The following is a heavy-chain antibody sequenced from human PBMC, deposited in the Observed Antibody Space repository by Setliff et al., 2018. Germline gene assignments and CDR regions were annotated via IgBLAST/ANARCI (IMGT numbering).Heavy chain of an antibody. Sequence: GGSLRLSCAASGFTFSNAWMSWVRQAPGKGLEWVGRIKSKTDGGTTDYAAPVKGRSTISRDDSKNTLYLQMSSLKTEDTAVYYCTTSISEDYDYGENEGVYYYYYMDVWGKGTTVTVSS. J-gene: IGHJ6*03. D-gene: IGHD4-17*01. CDR3: TTSISEDYDYGENEGVYYYYYMDV. CDR2: IKSKTDGGTT. CDR1: GFTFSNAW. V-gene: IGHV3-15*01.